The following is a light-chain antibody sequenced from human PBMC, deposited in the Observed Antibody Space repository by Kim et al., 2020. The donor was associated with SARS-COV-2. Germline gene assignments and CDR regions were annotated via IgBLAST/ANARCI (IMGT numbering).Light chain of an antibody. CDR1: KTIITF. CDR2: GAS. Sequence: ASVGDRVTIPRRASKTIITFLNGYQQKPGKAPKLLFYGASSLKRGAPSSFSGSGSGTVFTLTTSSLQPEDFATYFCQKSYRPVPSTFGQGTKL. J-gene: IGKJ2*01. CDR3: QKSYRPVPST. V-gene: IGKV1-39*01.